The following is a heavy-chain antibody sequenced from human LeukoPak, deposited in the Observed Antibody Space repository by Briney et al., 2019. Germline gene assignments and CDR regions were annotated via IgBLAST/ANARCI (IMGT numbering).Heavy chain of an antibody. CDR2: IYSGGST. CDR3: AKGETMTERGYFDY. Sequence: PGGSLRLSCAASGFTVSSNYMSWVRQAPGKGLEWVSVIYSGGSTYYADSLKDRFTISRNNSKNTLYLQMNSLRAEETAVYYCAKGETMTERGYFDYWGQGTLGTASS. CDR1: GFTVSSNY. V-gene: IGHV3-66*01. D-gene: IGHD3-22*01. J-gene: IGHJ4*02.